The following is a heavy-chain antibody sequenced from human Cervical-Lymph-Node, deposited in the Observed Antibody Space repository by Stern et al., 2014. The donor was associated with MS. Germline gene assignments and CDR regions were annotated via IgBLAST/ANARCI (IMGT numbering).Heavy chain of an antibody. CDR3: ARHEWEIS. Sequence: QVQLVESGPGLVKPSETLSLTCTVSGGSISSGAYHWGWIRQPPGKGLVWIGSIYYSGSTEYNPSLKSRVTISVDTSKTQFSLKRSSVTAADTAVYYCARHEWEISWGQGTLVTVSS. D-gene: IGHD1-26*01. CDR2: IYYSGST. CDR1: GGSISSGAYH. J-gene: IGHJ5*02. V-gene: IGHV4-39*01.